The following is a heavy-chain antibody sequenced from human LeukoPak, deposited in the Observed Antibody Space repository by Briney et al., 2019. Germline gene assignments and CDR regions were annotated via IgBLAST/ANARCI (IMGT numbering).Heavy chain of an antibody. Sequence: SETLSLTCTVSGGSISSYYWSWIRQPAGKGLEWTGRIYTSGSTNYNPSLKSRVTMSVDTSKNQFSLKLSSVTAADTAVYYCVKGTYYYDSSDAFDIWGQGTMVTVSS. V-gene: IGHV4-4*07. CDR2: IYTSGST. CDR1: GGSISSYY. J-gene: IGHJ3*02. CDR3: VKGTYYYDSSDAFDI. D-gene: IGHD3-22*01.